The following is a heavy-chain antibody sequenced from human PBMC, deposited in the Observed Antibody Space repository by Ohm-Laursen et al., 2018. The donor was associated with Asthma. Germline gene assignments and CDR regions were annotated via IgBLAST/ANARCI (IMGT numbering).Heavy chain of an antibody. CDR1: GFTFTNHG. V-gene: IGHV3-30*18. CDR2: ISYDGSNK. J-gene: IGHJ4*02. Sequence: SLRLSCAAAGFTFTNHGMHWVRQAPAKALEWVAVISYDGSNKYYADSVKGRFTIFRDNSKNTLFLQMNSLRAEDTAVYYCAKSSLRYFNWLLGDYWGQGSLVTVSS. D-gene: IGHD3-9*01. CDR3: AKSSLRYFNWLLGDY.